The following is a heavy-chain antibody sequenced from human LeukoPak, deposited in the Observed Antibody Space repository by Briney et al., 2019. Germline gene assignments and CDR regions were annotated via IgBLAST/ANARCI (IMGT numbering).Heavy chain of an antibody. CDR2: IRYTSET. CDR1: GFILSQYG. Sequence: GGSLRLSCAASGFILSQYGFNWVRQAPGKGLEWVSHIRYTSETFYADSVEGRFTISRDNSKNTLYLQMNSLRAEDTAVYYCAGYSGSYRDLDYWGQGTLVTVSS. J-gene: IGHJ4*02. CDR3: AGYSGSYRDLDY. D-gene: IGHD1-26*01. V-gene: IGHV3-48*01.